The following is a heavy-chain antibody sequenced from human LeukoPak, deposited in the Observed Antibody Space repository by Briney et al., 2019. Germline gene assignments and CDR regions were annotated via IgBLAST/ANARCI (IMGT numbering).Heavy chain of an antibody. V-gene: IGHV4-34*01. Sequence: SETLSLTCAVYGGSFSGYYWSWLRQPPGKGLEWIGEINHSGSTNYNPSLKSRVTISVDTSKNQFSLKLSSVTAADTAVYYCARTRYDILTGYYIWPDAFDIWGQGTMVTVSS. J-gene: IGHJ3*02. CDR1: GGSFSGYY. CDR2: INHSGST. CDR3: ARTRYDILTGYYIWPDAFDI. D-gene: IGHD3-9*01.